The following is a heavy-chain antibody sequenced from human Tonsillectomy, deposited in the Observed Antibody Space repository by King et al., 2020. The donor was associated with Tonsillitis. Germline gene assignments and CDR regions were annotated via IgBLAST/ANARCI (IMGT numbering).Heavy chain of an antibody. Sequence: QLQESGPGLVKPSETLSLTCTVSGGSIRSYYWSWIRQPPGKGLEWIGYIYDSGSTNYNPSLKGRVTISVDTSKNQFSLKLTSVTAADTAVYYCARHIGASRAFDIWGQGTMVTVSS. CDR2: IYDSGST. V-gene: IGHV4-59*01. CDR3: ARHIGASRAFDI. J-gene: IGHJ3*02. D-gene: IGHD3-3*01. CDR1: GGSIRSYY.